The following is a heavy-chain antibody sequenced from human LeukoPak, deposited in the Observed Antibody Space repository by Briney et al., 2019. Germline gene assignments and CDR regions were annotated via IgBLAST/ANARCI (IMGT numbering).Heavy chain of an antibody. Sequence: PGGSLRLSCAASGFTFSSYWMSWVRQAPGKGLEWVANIKQDGSEKYYVDSVKGRFTISRDNAKNSLYLQMNSLRAEDTAVYYCARVVYYDFWSGYSRPYYFDYWGQGTLVTVSS. D-gene: IGHD3-3*01. V-gene: IGHV3-7*01. J-gene: IGHJ4*02. CDR3: ARVVYYDFWSGYSRPYYFDY. CDR1: GFTFSSYW. CDR2: IKQDGSEK.